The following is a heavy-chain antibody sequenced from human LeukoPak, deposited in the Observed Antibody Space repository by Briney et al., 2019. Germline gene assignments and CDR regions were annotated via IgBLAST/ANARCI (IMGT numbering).Heavy chain of an antibody. Sequence: GGSLRLSCAASEFTFNNYWMHWVRQAPGKGLVWVSRINSDGSHTDYADSVKGRFTISRDNAKSSLHLQMNGLRAEDTAMYYCVKDSGWFHFDSWGQGTLVTVSS. CDR3: VKDSGWFHFDS. CDR2: INSDGSHT. CDR1: EFTFNNYW. D-gene: IGHD6-19*01. J-gene: IGHJ4*02. V-gene: IGHV3-74*01.